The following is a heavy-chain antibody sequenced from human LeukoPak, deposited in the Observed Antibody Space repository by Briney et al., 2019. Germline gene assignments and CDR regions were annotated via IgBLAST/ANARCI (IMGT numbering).Heavy chain of an antibody. V-gene: IGHV3-11*04. CDR2: ISSSGSTM. CDR1: GFIFSDYY. D-gene: IGHD5-18*01. J-gene: IGHJ4*02. Sequence: GGSLRLSCAASGFIFSDYYMSWIRQAPGKGLEWVSYISSSGSTMYYTDSVKGRFTISRDNAKDSLYLQMNSLRAEDTAVYYCARNTAMVPNYWGQGTLVTVSS. CDR3: ARNTAMVPNY.